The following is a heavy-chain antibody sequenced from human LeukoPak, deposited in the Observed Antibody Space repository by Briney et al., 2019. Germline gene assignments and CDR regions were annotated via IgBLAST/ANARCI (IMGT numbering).Heavy chain of an antibody. Sequence: GGSLRLSCAASGFIFSRYWMHWVRQAPGKGLVWVSRINSDGSRTSYADSVKGRLAISRDNAKSTLYLQMNSLRAEDTAVYYCALSSGWYGGFDPWGQGTLVTVSS. CDR1: GFIFSRYW. J-gene: IGHJ5*02. CDR2: INSDGSRT. V-gene: IGHV3-74*01. D-gene: IGHD6-19*01. CDR3: ALSSGWYGGFDP.